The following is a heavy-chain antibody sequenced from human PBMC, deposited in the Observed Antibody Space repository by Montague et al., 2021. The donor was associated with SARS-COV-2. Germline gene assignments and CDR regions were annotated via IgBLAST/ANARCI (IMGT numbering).Heavy chain of an antibody. V-gene: IGHV2-70*11. J-gene: IGHJ6*02. Sequence: PALVKPTQTLTLTCTFSGFSLRTAGTCVSWIRRPPGKAPQWLARIDWDGDKYYSRTLETRVSISTDTAKTQVVLTMTNVDPMDTATYYCARPSGVAPRCYYKGMDVWGQGTAVTVSS. CDR1: GFSLRTAGTC. CDR3: ARPSGVAPRCYYKGMDV. D-gene: IGHD3-16*01. CDR2: IDWDGDK.